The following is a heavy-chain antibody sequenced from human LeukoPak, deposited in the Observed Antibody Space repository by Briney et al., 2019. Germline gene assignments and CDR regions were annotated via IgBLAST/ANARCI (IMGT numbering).Heavy chain of an antibody. CDR2: IYYSGST. CDR1: AGSISSYY. Sequence: SETLSLTCTVSAGSISSYYWSWIRQPPGKGLEWIGDIYYSGSTNYNPSLKSRVTISVDTSKNQFSLKLSSVTAADTAVYYCARLGYDFWSGYSEGDYFDYWGQGTLVTVAS. D-gene: IGHD3-3*01. V-gene: IGHV4-59*01. J-gene: IGHJ4*02. CDR3: ARLGYDFWSGYSEGDYFDY.